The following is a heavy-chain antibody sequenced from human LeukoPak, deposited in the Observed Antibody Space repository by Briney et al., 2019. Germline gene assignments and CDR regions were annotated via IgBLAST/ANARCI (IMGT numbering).Heavy chain of an antibody. CDR1: GYTFISYN. J-gene: IGHJ3*02. V-gene: IGHV1-46*01. D-gene: IGHD3/OR15-3a*01. CDR3: ARVFGPHYRAFDI. Sequence: GASVKVSCKASGYTFISYNIHWVRQAPGQGLEWMGFVNPSGGSTSFAQKFQGRVTMTRDTSTSTVYMGLSSLRSEDRAVYYCARVFGPHYRAFDIWGQGTMVTVSS. CDR2: VNPSGGST.